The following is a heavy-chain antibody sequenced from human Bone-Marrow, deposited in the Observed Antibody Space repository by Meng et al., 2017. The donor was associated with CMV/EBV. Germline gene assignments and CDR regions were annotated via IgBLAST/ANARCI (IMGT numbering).Heavy chain of an antibody. CDR1: GFTFSSYG. D-gene: IGHD6-19*01. CDR2: IRYDGSNK. Sequence: GESLKISCAASGFTFSSYGMHWVRQAPGKGLEWVAFIRYDGSNKYYADSVKGRFTISRDNSKDTLYLQMNSLRVEDTAVYYCAKARVVGWVSSGWYFGWFDSWGQGALVTVSS. CDR3: AKARVVGWVSSGWYFGWFDS. J-gene: IGHJ5*01. V-gene: IGHV3-30*02.